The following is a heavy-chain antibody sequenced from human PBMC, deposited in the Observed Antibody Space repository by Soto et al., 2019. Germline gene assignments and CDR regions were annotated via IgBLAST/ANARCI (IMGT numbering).Heavy chain of an antibody. J-gene: IGHJ6*02. D-gene: IGHD3-16*01. CDR1: GFTFSSYG. CDR3: ARGLDPYGLDV. CDR2: ILYDGSNK. V-gene: IGHV3-30*03. Sequence: GGSLRLSCAASGFTFSSYGMHWVRQAPGKGLEWAAIILYDGSNKYYTDSVKGRFTISRDNSKNTLYLQMNSLRGDDTAVYYCARGLDPYGLDVWGQGTRVTVSS.